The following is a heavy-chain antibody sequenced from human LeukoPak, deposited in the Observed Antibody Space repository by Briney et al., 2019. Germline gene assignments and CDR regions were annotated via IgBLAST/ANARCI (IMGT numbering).Heavy chain of an antibody. D-gene: IGHD3-3*01. CDR2: IYYSGST. Sequence: KPSETLSLICTVSGGSISSSSYYWGWIRQPPGKGLEWIGSIYYSGSTYYNPSLKSRVTISVDTSKNQFSLKLSSVTAADTAVYYCARHQEFLRDFDYWGQGTLVTVSS. CDR3: ARHQEFLRDFDY. J-gene: IGHJ4*02. V-gene: IGHV4-39*01. CDR1: GGSISSSSYY.